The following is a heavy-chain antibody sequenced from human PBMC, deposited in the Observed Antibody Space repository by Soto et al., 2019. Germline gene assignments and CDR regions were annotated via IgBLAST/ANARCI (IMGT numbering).Heavy chain of an antibody. D-gene: IGHD4-17*01. CDR1: GFTFSNYG. V-gene: IGHV3-23*01. CDR3: AKPLTTVTTFTKFDY. J-gene: IGHJ4*02. CDR2: ISATGGTT. Sequence: LRLSCAASGFTFSNYGMNWVRQAPGKGLEWVSRISATGGTTNYADSVKGRFTTSRDNSRNTLYLQMNSLRADDTAVYYCAKPLTTVTTFTKFDYWGQGALVTVSS.